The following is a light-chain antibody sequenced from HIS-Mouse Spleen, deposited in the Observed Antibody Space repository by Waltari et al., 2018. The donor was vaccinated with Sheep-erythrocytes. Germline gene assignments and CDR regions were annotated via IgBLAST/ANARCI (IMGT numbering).Light chain of an antibody. Sequence: DIQMTQSPSSLSASVGDRVTITCRASQGISNYLAWYQQKPGKVPKLLIYAASTLQSGVPSRCSGSGSGPDFTLTISSLQPEDVATYYCQKYNSAPRTFGQGTKVEIK. CDR2: AAS. J-gene: IGKJ1*01. V-gene: IGKV1-27*01. CDR1: QGISNY. CDR3: QKYNSAPRT.